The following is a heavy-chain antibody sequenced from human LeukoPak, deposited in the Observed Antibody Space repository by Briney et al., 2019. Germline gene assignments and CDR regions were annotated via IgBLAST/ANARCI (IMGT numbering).Heavy chain of an antibody. CDR3: ARDYKLPTRPQLMDV. CDR2: VIPIFGTA. J-gene: IGHJ6*02. Sequence: SVKVSCKASGGTFSSYAISWVRQAPGQGLEWMGGVIPIFGTANYAQKFQGRVTITADESTSTAYMELSSLRSEDTAVYYCARDYKLPTRPQLMDVWGQGTTVTVSS. D-gene: IGHD2-2*01. V-gene: IGHV1-69*13. CDR1: GGTFSSYA.